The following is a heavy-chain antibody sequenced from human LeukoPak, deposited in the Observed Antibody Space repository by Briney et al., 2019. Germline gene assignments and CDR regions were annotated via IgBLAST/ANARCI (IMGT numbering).Heavy chain of an antibody. Sequence: SETLSLTCTVSGGSISSSSYYWGWIRQPPGKGLEWIGRIYTSGSTNYNPSLKSRVTISVDTSKNQFSLKLSSVTAADTAVYYCARGLRYFDWLQYYFDYWGQGTLVTVSS. CDR3: ARGLRYFDWLQYYFDY. D-gene: IGHD3-9*01. CDR1: GGSISSSSYY. CDR2: IYTSGST. V-gene: IGHV4-61*02. J-gene: IGHJ4*02.